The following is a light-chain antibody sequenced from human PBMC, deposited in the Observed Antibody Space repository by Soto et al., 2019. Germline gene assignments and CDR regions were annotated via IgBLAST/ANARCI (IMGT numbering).Light chain of an antibody. CDR1: QSLLPSDGNTY. V-gene: IGKV2-24*01. CDR2: KVS. J-gene: IGKJ1*01. CDR3: MQATQSHWT. Sequence: IGMTQTPPSYPVTLGQAASISSRSSQSLLPSDGNTYLSWFQQRPGQPPRLLIYKVSDRFSGVPDRFSGSGAGTDFTLTISRVEAEDVGIYYCMQATQSHWTFGQGTKVEIK.